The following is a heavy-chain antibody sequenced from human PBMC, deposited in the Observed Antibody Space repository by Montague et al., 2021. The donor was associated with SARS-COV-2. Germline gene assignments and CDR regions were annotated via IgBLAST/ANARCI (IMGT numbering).Heavy chain of an antibody. V-gene: IGHV4-61*02. Sequence: TLSLTCTVSIGSISSGSYYWSWIRQPAGKGLEWIGRIDTSGSTNYNPSLKSRVTISVDTSKNQFSLKLRSVTAADTAVYYCARDGCGSGCNGLHWFDPWGQGTLVTVSS. D-gene: IGHD6-25*01. J-gene: IGHJ5*02. CDR3: ARDGCGSGCNGLHWFDP. CDR1: IGSISSGSYY. CDR2: IDTSGST.